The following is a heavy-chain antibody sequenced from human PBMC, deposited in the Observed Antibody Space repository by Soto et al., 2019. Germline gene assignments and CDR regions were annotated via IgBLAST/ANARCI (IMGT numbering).Heavy chain of an antibody. D-gene: IGHD3-3*01. V-gene: IGHV4-30-4*01. CDR2: IYYSGRT. CDR1: GGSISSGDYY. Sequence: QVQLQESGPGLVKPSQTLSLTCTVSGGSISSGDYYWSWIRQPPGKGLEWIGYIYYSGRTYYNPSLTSRVTLSVDTSKNHFSLKLTSVTAADTAVYCCARFGVAPSGFDYWGQGSLVTVSS. CDR3: ARFGVAPSGFDY. J-gene: IGHJ4*02.